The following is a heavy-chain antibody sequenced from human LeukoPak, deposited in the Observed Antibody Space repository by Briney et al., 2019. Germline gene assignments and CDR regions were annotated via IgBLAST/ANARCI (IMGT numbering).Heavy chain of an antibody. CDR3: ATGRHCSGTTCYSSLDF. V-gene: IGHV5-51*01. J-gene: IGHJ4*02. Sequence: GESLKISCKGSGYSFTNYWIAWVRQMPGKGLEWMGIIHPGDSNTRYSPSFQGQVTISVDKSITTAYLQWSSLKASDTAVYYCATGRHCSGTTCYSSLDFWGQGTLVTVSS. CDR1: GYSFTNYW. D-gene: IGHD2-15*01. CDR2: IHPGDSNT.